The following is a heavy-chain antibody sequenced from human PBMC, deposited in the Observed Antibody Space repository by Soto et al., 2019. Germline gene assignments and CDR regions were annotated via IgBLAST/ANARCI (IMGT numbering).Heavy chain of an antibody. D-gene: IGHD6-19*01. J-gene: IGHJ5*02. CDR1: GFTFSTYA. CDR2: ISGSCGST. Sequence: PGGSLRLSCAGSGFTFSTYAMSWVCQAPGKGLEWVSSISGSCGSTYYADSVRGRFTISRDDSKNTLYLQMNSLRAEDTAIYYCAKMSGRVAVAARGFDPWGQGTLGTVSS. CDR3: AKMSGRVAVAARGFDP. V-gene: IGHV3-23*01.